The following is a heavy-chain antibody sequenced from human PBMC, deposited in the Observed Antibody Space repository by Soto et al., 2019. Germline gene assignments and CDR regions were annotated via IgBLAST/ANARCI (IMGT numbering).Heavy chain of an antibody. CDR3: AKDLYYYDSSLDDY. J-gene: IGHJ4*02. Sequence: QVHLAESGGGVVQPGRSLRLSCAGSGFTFSSYAMHWVRQAPGKGLDWVAVISNDGTHKYYAESLKGRFIISRDNSKNTLYLQMNSLRAEDTAVYFCAKDLYYYDSSLDDYWGQGTLVTVSS. CDR2: ISNDGTHK. CDR1: GFTFSSYA. V-gene: IGHV3-30*18. D-gene: IGHD3-22*01.